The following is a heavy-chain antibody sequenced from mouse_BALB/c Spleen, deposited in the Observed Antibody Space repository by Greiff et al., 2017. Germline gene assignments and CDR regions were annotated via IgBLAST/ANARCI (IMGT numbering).Heavy chain of an antibody. D-gene: IGHD1-2*01. V-gene: IGHV3-8*02. J-gene: IGHJ3*01. CDR2: ISYSGST. CDR1: GDSITSGY. CDR3: ARPIHYYGSAWFAY. Sequence: EVKLMESGPSLVKPSQTLSLTCSVTGDSITSGYWNWIRKFPGNKLEYMGYISYSGSTYYNPSLKSRISITRDTSKNQYYLQLNSVTTEDTATYYCARPIHYYGSAWFAYWGQGTLVTVSA.